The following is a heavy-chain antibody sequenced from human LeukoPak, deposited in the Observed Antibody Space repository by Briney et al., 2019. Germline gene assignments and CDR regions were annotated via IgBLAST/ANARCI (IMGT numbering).Heavy chain of an antibody. CDR3: ARGEAYSYGYAGY. CDR2: IIPISGTA. CDR1: GGTFSSYA. J-gene: IGHJ4*02. V-gene: IGHV1-69*01. Sequence: SVKVSCKASGGTFSSYAISWVRQAPGQGLEWMGGIIPISGTANYAQKFQGRVTITADESTSTAYMELSSLRSEDTAVYYCARGEAYSYGYAGYWGQGTLVTVSS. D-gene: IGHD5-18*01.